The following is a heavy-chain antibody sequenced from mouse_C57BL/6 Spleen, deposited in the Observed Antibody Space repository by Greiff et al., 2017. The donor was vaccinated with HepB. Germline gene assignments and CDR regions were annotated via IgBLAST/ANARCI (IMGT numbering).Heavy chain of an antibody. Sequence: VQLQQSGAELVKPGASVKLSCKASGYTFTSYWMQWVKQRPGQGLEWIGEIDPSDSYTNYNQKFKGKATLTVDTSSSTAYMQLSSLTSEDSAVYYCARDTEYYFDYWGQGSTLTVSS. D-gene: IGHD1-1*01. CDR1: GYTFTSYW. CDR3: ARDTEYYFDY. J-gene: IGHJ2*01. CDR2: IDPSDSYT. V-gene: IGHV1-50*01.